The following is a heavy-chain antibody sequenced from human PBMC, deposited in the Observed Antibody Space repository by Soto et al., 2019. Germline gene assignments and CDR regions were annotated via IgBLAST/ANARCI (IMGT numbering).Heavy chain of an antibody. V-gene: IGHV3-72*01. Sequence: GGSLRLSCAASGFAFRNFAMSWVRQAPGKGLEWVGRSRDKTKSYTTEYAASVKGRFTISRDDSKNSLFLQMSSLKTEDTAVYYCARGGTETARDFEYWGQGTLVTVSS. CDR3: ARGGTETARDFEY. J-gene: IGHJ4*02. CDR1: GFAFRNFA. CDR2: SRDKTKSYTT. D-gene: IGHD1-1*01.